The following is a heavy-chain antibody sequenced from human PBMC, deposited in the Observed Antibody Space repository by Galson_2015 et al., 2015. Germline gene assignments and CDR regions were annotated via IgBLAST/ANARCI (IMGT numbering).Heavy chain of an antibody. J-gene: IGHJ4*02. CDR1: GFTFSNYG. D-gene: IGHD2-15*01. CDR2: LSYDGSNK. CDR3: AKDLTRYCSGGSCDNFDY. Sequence: LRLSCAASGFTFSNYGLHWVRQAPGKGLEWVAVLSYDGSNKYYADSVKGRFTISRDNSKNTLYLQMNSLRPEDTAVYYCAKDLTRYCSGGSCDNFDYWGQGTLVTVSS. V-gene: IGHV3-30*18.